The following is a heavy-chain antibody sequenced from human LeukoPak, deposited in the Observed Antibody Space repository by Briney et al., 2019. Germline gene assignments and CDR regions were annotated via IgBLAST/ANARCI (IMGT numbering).Heavy chain of an antibody. V-gene: IGHV4-34*01. CDR3: ARLTGTYYFDY. D-gene: IGHD1-20*01. CDR2: INHSGST. CDR1: GGSFSGYY. Sequence: SETLSLTCAVYGGSFSGYYWSWIRQPPGKGLEWIGEINHSGSTNYNPSLKSRVTISVDTSKNQFSLKLSSVTAADTAVYYCARLTGTYYFDYWGQGTLATVSS. J-gene: IGHJ4*02.